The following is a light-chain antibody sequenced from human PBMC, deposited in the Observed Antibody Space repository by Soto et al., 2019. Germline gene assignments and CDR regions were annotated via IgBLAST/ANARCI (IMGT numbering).Light chain of an antibody. CDR1: QTISSW. J-gene: IGKJ1*01. CDR2: KAS. V-gene: IGKV1-5*03. Sequence: DIQMTQSPSTLSASVGDIVTITCRASQTISSWLAWYQQKPGKAPKLLIYKASTLKSGVPSRLSGSGSGTEFTLTISSLQPDDFATYYCQHYNSYSEAFGQGTKVDIK. CDR3: QHYNSYSEA.